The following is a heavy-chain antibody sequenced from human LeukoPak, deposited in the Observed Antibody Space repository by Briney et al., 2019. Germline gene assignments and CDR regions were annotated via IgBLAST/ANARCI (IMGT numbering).Heavy chain of an antibody. V-gene: IGHV3-48*01. CDR2: ISSSSSTI. D-gene: IGHD6-13*01. CDR1: GFTFSSYS. Sequence: QPGGSLRLSCAASGFTFSSYSMNWVRQAPGKGLEWVSYISSSSSTIYYADSVKGRFTISRDNAKNSLYLQMNSLRAEDTAVYYCARDPIAAAGRVPLDYWGQGTLVTVSS. CDR3: ARDPIAAAGRVPLDY. J-gene: IGHJ4*02.